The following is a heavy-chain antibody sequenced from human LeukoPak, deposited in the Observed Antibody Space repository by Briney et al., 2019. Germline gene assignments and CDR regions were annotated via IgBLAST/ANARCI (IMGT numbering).Heavy chain of an antibody. CDR1: GGSISSGNYW. V-gene: IGHV4-31*03. CDR2: SFSSGNT. Sequence: PSETLSLTCTVSGGSISSGNYWWSWIRQLPGMGLEWIGHSFSSGNTHYNPSPKSRVTISVDTSKNQFSLSLSSVTAADTAIYYCARARTYYSDGSGLNWFDPWGQGTLVTVSS. D-gene: IGHD3-22*01. CDR3: ARARTYYSDGSGLNWFDP. J-gene: IGHJ5*02.